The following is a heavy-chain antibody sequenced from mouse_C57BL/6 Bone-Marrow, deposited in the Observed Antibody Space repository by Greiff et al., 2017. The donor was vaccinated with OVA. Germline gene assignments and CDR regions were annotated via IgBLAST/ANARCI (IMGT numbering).Heavy chain of an antibody. J-gene: IGHJ1*03. CDR2: IYIGNGYT. V-gene: IGHV1-58*01. Sequence: VQLKESGAELVRPGSSVKMSCKTSGYTFTSYGINWVKQRPGQGLEWIGYIYIGNGYTEYNEKFKGKATLTSDTSSSTAYMQLSSLTSEDYAIYFFARSPITTVVAEYFDVWGTGTTVTVSS. CDR1: GYTFTSYG. D-gene: IGHD1-1*01. CDR3: ARSPITTVVAEYFDV.